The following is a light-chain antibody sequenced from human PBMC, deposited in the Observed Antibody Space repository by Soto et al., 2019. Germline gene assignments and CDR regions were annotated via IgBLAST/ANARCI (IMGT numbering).Light chain of an antibody. CDR2: EVS. CDR1: SSDVGGYKY. J-gene: IGLJ3*02. V-gene: IGLV2-14*01. CDR3: SSYTSSNTLV. Sequence: QSVLTQPASLSGSPGQSITISCIGSSSDVGGYKYVSWYQHPPGKAPKLMIYEVSNRPSGVSDRFSGSKSGNTASLTISGLQTEDEGDYYCSSYTSSNTLVFGGGTKLTVL.